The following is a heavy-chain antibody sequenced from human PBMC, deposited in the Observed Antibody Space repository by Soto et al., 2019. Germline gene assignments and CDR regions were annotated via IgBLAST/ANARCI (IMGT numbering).Heavy chain of an antibody. CDR2: INAGNGNT. Sequence: DSVQVSCTASGYPFTSYAMHWVRQAPGQRLEWMGWINAGNGNTKYSQKFQGRVTITRDTSASTAYMELSSLRSEDTAVYYCARGCVCGGDYTLNYFDDWGQGTMVTVSS. J-gene: IGHJ4*02. CDR3: ARGCVCGGDYTLNYFDD. V-gene: IGHV1-3*01. D-gene: IGHD2-21*02. CDR1: GYPFTSYA.